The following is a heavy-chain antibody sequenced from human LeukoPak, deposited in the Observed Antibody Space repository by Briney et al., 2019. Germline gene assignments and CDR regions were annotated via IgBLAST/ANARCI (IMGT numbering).Heavy chain of an antibody. Sequence: GGSLRLSCAASGFTFSSYSMNWVRQAPGKGLEWVSSISSSSYIYYADSVKGRFTISRDNAKNSLYLQMNSLRAEDTAVYYCARDRPPAGYYDSSGYKPDYWGQGTLVTVSS. V-gene: IGHV3-21*01. CDR1: GFTFSSYS. D-gene: IGHD3-22*01. CDR3: ARDRPPAGYYDSSGYKPDY. J-gene: IGHJ4*02. CDR2: ISSSSYI.